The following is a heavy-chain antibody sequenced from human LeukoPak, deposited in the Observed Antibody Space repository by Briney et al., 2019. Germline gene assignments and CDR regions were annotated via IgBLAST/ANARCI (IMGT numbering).Heavy chain of an antibody. CDR1: GYSISSGYY. D-gene: IGHD5-24*01. CDR2: IYHSGST. V-gene: IGHV4-38-2*02. Sequence: SETLSLTCTVSGYSISSGYYWGWIRQPPGKGLEWIGSIYHSGSTYYNPSLKSRVTISVDTSKNQFSLKLSSVTAADTAVYYCARQAMATINDWGQGTLVTVSS. J-gene: IGHJ4*02. CDR3: ARQAMATIND.